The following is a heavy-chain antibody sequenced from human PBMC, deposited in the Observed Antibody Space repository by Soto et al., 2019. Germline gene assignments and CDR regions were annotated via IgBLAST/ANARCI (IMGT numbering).Heavy chain of an antibody. CDR3: ARASFVPAARGYWFDP. CDR1: GASISSSSYY. Sequence: PSETLSLTCTVSGASISSSSYYWGWIRQHPGKGLEWIGYISSSGSTHYNPSLKSRVTISVETSKNQCSLKLSSVTAADTAVYYCARASFVPAARGYWFDPWGQGTLVTVSS. J-gene: IGHJ5*02. CDR2: ISSSGST. V-gene: IGHV4-39*07. D-gene: IGHD2-2*01.